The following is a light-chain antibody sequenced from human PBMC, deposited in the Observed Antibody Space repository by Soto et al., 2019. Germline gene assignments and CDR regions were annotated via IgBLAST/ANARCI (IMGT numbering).Light chain of an antibody. CDR1: QSVSSSY. CDR3: QQYGSSPRT. CDR2: GAS. J-gene: IGKJ1*01. V-gene: IGKV3-20*01. Sequence: EIVLTQSPGTLSLSPGERATLSCRASQSVSSSYLAWYQHKPGQAPRLLIYGASSRATGIPDRFSGSGSGTDFTLTISRLEPGDFAVYYCQQYGSSPRTFGQGTKVDIK.